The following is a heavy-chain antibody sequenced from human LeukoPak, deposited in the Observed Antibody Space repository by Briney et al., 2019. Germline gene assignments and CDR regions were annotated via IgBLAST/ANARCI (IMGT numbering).Heavy chain of an antibody. J-gene: IGHJ3*02. CDR2: IDAGNGRT. CDR3: ARAQKITMIVVVRPHAFDI. Sequence: ASVPVSCKASGCDFTKYAVQWLRQAPGQRREGMGWIDAGNGRTKYLQDFQDGVTITRDTSGRIAYMELSSLTSDDMSVYYWARAQKITMIVVVRPHAFDIWGQGTMVTVSS. CDR1: GCDFTKYA. D-gene: IGHD3-22*01. V-gene: IGHV1-3*03.